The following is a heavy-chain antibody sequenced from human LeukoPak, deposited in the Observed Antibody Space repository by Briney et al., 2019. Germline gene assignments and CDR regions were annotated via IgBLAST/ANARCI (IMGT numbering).Heavy chain of an antibody. CDR1: GYTFTSYA. J-gene: IGHJ3*02. D-gene: IGHD3-3*01. CDR2: INTNTGNP. Sequence: ASVKVSCKASGYTFTSYAMNWVRQAPGQGLEWVGWINTNTGNPTYAQGFTGRFVFSLDTSVSTAYLQISSLKAEDTAVYYCARAFVGFLGLHSAFDIWGQGTMVTVSS. CDR3: ARAFVGFLGLHSAFDI. V-gene: IGHV7-4-1*02.